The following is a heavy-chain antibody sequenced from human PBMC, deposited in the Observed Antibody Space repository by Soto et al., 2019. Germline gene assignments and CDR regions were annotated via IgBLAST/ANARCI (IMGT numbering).Heavy chain of an antibody. J-gene: IGHJ4*02. CDR1: GFSLTTDGVG. D-gene: IGHD3-10*01. Sequence: QITLKESGPTLVKTTQTLRLTCSFSGFSLTTDGVGVGWVHQPPGGALEWLSLIYWDDDERYSPSLKTRLTITKDPSKNQVLLIMTNMDSVDTATYYCAHSRNLITEDAQVGDFDYWGQGILVTVSS. V-gene: IGHV2-5*02. CDR2: IYWDDDE. CDR3: AHSRNLITEDAQVGDFDY.